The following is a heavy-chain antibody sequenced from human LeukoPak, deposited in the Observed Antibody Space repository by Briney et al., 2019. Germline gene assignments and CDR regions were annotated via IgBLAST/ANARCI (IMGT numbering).Heavy chain of an antibody. CDR2: INTDGRST. CDR1: GFTFSDYC. D-gene: IGHD1-26*01. CDR3: AKDYALDGSYYSPEYYYYYMDV. Sequence: GGSLRLSCSASGFTFSDYCMSWIRQAPGKGLAWGLRINTDGRSTSYADSVKGRFTISRDNAKNTLYLQMNSLRAEDTAVYYCAKDYALDGSYYSPEYYYYYMDVWGKGTTVTVSS. J-gene: IGHJ6*03. V-gene: IGHV3-74*01.